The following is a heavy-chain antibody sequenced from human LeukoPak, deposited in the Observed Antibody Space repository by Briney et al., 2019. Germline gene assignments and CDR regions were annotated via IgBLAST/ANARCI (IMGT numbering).Heavy chain of an antibody. V-gene: IGHV3-23*01. CDR1: GFTFSSYA. J-gene: IGHJ6*02. Sequence: GGSLRLSCAASGFTFSSYAMSWVRQAPGKGLEWVSAISGSGGSTYYADSVKGRFTISRDNSKNTLYLQMNSLSAEDTAVYYCAKDRTAAVGTAYYYYGMDVWGQGATVTVSS. D-gene: IGHD6-13*01. CDR3: AKDRTAAVGTAYYYYGMDV. CDR2: ISGSGGST.